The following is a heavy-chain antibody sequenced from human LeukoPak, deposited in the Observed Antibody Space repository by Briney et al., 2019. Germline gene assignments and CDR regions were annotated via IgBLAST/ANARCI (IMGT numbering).Heavy chain of an antibody. Sequence: GGSLRLSCAASGFTFSSYGMHWVRQAPGKGLEWVAVLSYDGSNKYYADSVKGRFTISRDNSKNTLYLQMNSLRAEDTAVYYCAKDGTDYAFDYWGQGTLVTVSS. CDR3: AKDGTDYAFDY. D-gene: IGHD4-17*01. CDR1: GFTFSSYG. CDR2: LSYDGSNK. V-gene: IGHV3-30*18. J-gene: IGHJ4*02.